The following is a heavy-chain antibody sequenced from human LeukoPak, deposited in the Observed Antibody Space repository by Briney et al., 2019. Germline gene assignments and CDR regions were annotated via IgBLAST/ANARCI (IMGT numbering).Heavy chain of an antibody. CDR1: GFTFSSYW. V-gene: IGHV3-53*01. D-gene: IGHD6-19*01. Sequence: HPGGSLRLSCAASGFTFSSYWMHWVRQAPGKGLEWVSVIYSGGSTYYADSVKGRFTISRDNSKNTLYLQMNSLRAEDTAVYYCAKDSSGWPNDAFDIWGQGTMVTVSS. CDR3: AKDSSGWPNDAFDI. CDR2: IYSGGST. J-gene: IGHJ3*02.